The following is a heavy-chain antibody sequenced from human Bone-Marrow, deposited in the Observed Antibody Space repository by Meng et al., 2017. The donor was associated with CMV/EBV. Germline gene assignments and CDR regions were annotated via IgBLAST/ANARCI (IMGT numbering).Heavy chain of an antibody. CDR1: GFTFSSYS. CDR2: ISSSSSYI. V-gene: IGHV3-21*01. Sequence: GESLKISWAASGFTFSSYSMNWVRQAPGKGLEWVSSISSSSSYIYYADSVKGRFTISRDNAKNSLYLQMNSLRAEDTAVYYCALQWATSFYYGMDVWGQGTTVTVSS. D-gene: IGHD5-12*01. CDR3: ALQWATSFYYGMDV. J-gene: IGHJ6*02.